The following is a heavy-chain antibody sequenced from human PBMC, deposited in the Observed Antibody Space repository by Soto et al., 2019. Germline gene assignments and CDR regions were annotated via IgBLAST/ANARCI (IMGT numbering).Heavy chain of an antibody. CDR1: GGSISSYY. V-gene: IGHV4-59*01. D-gene: IGHD3-3*01. Sequence: SETLSLTCTVSGGSISSYYWSWIRQPPGKGLEWIGYIYYSGSTNYNPSLKSRVTISVDTSKNQFSLKLSSVTAADTSVYSCVRVGAYDFWCGSFDYWGQGTLVTVSS. CDR2: IYYSGST. J-gene: IGHJ4*02. CDR3: VRVGAYDFWCGSFDY.